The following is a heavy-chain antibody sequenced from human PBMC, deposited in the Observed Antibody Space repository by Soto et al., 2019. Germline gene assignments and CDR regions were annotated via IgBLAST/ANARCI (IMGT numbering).Heavy chain of an antibody. D-gene: IGHD6-19*01. CDR3: ARVDSSGGYRFPLDY. CDR2: IIPIFGTA. Sequence: SVKVSCKASGGTFSSYAISWVRQAPGQGLEWMGGIIPIFGTANYAQKFQGRVTITADESTSTAYMELSSLRSEDTAVYYCARVDSSGGYRFPLDYWGQGTLVTVSS. CDR1: GGTFSSYA. J-gene: IGHJ4*02. V-gene: IGHV1-69*13.